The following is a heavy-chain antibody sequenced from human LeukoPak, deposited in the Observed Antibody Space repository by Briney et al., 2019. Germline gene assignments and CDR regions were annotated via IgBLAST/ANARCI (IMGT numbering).Heavy chain of an antibody. CDR3: ASTTSGGCYPKYFDY. CDR2: IYYSGSA. V-gene: IGHV4-39*01. CDR1: GGSISSSSYY. J-gene: IGHJ4*02. Sequence: SETLSLTCTVSGGSISSSSYYWGWLRQPPGKGLEWIGSIYYSGSAYYNPALTSRVTISVDTSKNQFSLKMTSVTAADTAVYYCASTTSGGCYPKYFDYWGQGTLVTVSS. D-gene: IGHD2-15*01.